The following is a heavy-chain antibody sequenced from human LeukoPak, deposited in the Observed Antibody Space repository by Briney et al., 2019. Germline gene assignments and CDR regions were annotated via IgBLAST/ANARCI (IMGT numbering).Heavy chain of an antibody. Sequence: ASVKVSCKASGYTFSSYGVTWVRQAPGQGLEGMGWISAHTGHTSYAQKLQDRITMTTDTSTSTAYIELRSLRSDDTAVYFCARASGYSYGPRDYWGQGTLVTVSS. D-gene: IGHD5-18*01. J-gene: IGHJ4*02. CDR1: GYTFSSYG. CDR3: ARASGYSYGPRDY. CDR2: ISAHTGHT. V-gene: IGHV1-18*01.